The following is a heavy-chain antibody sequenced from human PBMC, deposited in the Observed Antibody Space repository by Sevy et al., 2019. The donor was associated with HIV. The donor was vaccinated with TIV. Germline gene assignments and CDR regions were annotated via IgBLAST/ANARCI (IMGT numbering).Heavy chain of an antibody. J-gene: IGHJ5*02. CDR2: ISSSSSYI. V-gene: IGHV3-21*01. D-gene: IGHD6-19*01. CDR1: GFTFSSYS. CDR3: ARGPIAVAGTGDWFDP. Sequence: GGYLRLSCAASGFTFSSYSMNWVRQAPGKGLEWVSSISSSSSYIYYADSVKGRFTISRDNAKNSLYLQMNSLRAEDTAVYYCARGPIAVAGTGDWFDPWGQGTLVTVSS.